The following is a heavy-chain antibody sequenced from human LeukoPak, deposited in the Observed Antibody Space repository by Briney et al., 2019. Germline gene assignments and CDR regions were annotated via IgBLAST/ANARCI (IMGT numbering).Heavy chain of an antibody. CDR2: MNPNSGNT. CDR1: GYTFTSYD. Sequence: ASVKVSCKASGYTFTSYDINWVRQVPGQGLEWMGWMNPNSGNTAYAQKFQGRVTITRNPSITTTYMELSSLRSEDTAVYYCARRSAYGSGSYYVDYWGQGTLVTVSS. J-gene: IGHJ4*02. CDR3: ARRSAYGSGSYYVDY. D-gene: IGHD3-10*01. V-gene: IGHV1-8*03.